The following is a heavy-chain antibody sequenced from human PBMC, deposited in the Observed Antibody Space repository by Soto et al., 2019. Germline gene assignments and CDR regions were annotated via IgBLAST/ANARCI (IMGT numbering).Heavy chain of an antibody. CDR2: IKQDGTSK. V-gene: IGHV3-7*05. Sequence: EVQLVESGGGLVQPGGSLRLSCEASGFTFTSYWMSWVRQAPGKGLEWVANIKQDGTSKYYADSVKGRFTVSRDNAKSLIQLQLDSLRDDDTDVYRGARLRFIRMGRDFDSWGQGTLVTVSS. CDR3: ARLRFIRMGRDFDS. J-gene: IGHJ4*02. D-gene: IGHD3-16*01. CDR1: GFTFTSYW.